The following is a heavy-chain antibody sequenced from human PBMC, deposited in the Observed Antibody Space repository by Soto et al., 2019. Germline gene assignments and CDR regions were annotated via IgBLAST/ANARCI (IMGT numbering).Heavy chain of an antibody. CDR3: ARGRGIVATPPDY. Sequence: QVQLVQSGAEVKKPGASVKVSCKAYGYTFTSYYMHWVRQSPGQGLEWMVIINPSGGSTSYAQKFQGRVTMTRDTSTSTVYMELSSLRSEDTAVYYCARGRGIVATPPDYWGQGTLVTVSS. CDR2: INPSGGST. V-gene: IGHV1-46*01. CDR1: GYTFTSYY. J-gene: IGHJ4*02. D-gene: IGHD5-12*01.